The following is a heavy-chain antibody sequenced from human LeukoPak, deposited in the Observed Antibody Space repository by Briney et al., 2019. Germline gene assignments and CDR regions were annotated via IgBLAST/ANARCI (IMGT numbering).Heavy chain of an antibody. Sequence: KTSETLSLTCTVSGGSINNYYWSWIRQPAGNGLEWIGRIYSSGSTNYNPSLKSRVTMSVDTSKNQFSLKLTSVTAADTAVYYCARGLSGSYINWFDPWGQGTLVTVSS. CDR3: ARGLSGSYINWFDP. J-gene: IGHJ5*02. D-gene: IGHD1-26*01. CDR2: IYSSGST. CDR1: GGSINNYY. V-gene: IGHV4-4*07.